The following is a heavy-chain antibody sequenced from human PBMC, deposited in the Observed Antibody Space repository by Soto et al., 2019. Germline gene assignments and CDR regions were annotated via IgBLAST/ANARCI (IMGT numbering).Heavy chain of an antibody. CDR3: ARVRGTVTNYYYYYMDV. CDR1: GGSCSGYY. Sequence: SETQSLTWAVDGGSCSGYYWRRIRQPPGKGLEWIGEINHSGSTNYNPSLKSRVTISVDTSKNQFSLKLSSVTAADTAVYYCARVRGTVTNYYYYYMDVWGKGTTVTVSS. V-gene: IGHV4-34*01. CDR2: INHSGST. D-gene: IGHD4-4*01. J-gene: IGHJ6*03.